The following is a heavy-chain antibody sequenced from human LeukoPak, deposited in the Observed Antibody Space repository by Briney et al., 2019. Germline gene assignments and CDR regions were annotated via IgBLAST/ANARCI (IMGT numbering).Heavy chain of an antibody. CDR3: AKGDCSSTSCYYYYYYYMDV. CDR1: GFTFSSYS. J-gene: IGHJ6*03. D-gene: IGHD2-2*01. CDR2: IRENGSEK. Sequence: GGSLRLSCAASGFTFSSYSMSWVRQAPGKGLEWVANIRENGSEKYYEDSVKGRFTISRNNSKNTLYLQMNSLRAEDTAVYYCAKGDCSSTSCYYYYYYYMDVWGKGTTVTVSS. V-gene: IGHV3-7*01.